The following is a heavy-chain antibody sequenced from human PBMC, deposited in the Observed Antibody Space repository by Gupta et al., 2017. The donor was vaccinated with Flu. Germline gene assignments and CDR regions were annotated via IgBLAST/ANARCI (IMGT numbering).Heavy chain of an antibody. CDR2: ISYDGSNK. Sequence: QVQLVESGGGVVQPGRSLRLSCAASGFTFSSYGMHWVRQAPGKGLEWVAVISYDGSNKYYADSVKGRFTISRDNSKNTLYLQMNSLRAEDTAVYYCAKWGPNTWSFDIWGQGTMVTVSS. D-gene: IGHD3-16*01. CDR3: AKWGPNTWSFDI. J-gene: IGHJ3*02. CDR1: GFTFSSYG. V-gene: IGHV3-30*18.